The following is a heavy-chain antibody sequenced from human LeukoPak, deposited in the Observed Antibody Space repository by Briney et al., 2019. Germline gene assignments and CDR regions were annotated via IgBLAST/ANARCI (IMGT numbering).Heavy chain of an antibody. CDR1: GGSISSYY. D-gene: IGHD3-3*01. J-gene: IGHJ3*02. Sequence: SETLSLTCTVSGGSISSYYWSWIRQPPGKGLEWIGYIYYSGSTNYNPSLKSRVTISVDTSKNQFSLKLSSVTAADTAVYYCGRRLITFFGVVTGVFDIGGKGKMATVSS. V-gene: IGHV4-59*08. CDR2: IYYSGST. CDR3: GRRLITFFGVVTGVFDI.